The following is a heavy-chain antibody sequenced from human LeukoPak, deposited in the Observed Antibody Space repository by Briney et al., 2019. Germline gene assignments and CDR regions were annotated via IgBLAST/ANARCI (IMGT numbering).Heavy chain of an antibody. D-gene: IGHD2-15*01. V-gene: IGHV1-46*01. J-gene: IGHJ3*02. CDR2: INPSGGST. CDR3: ATVGGGDFLDAFDI. CDR1: GYTFTSYY. Sequence: GASVKVSCKASGYTFTSYYMHWVRQAPGQGLEWMGIINPSGGSTSYAQKFQGRVTMTEDTSTDTAYMELSSLRSEDTAVYYCATVGGGDFLDAFDIWGQGTMVTVSS.